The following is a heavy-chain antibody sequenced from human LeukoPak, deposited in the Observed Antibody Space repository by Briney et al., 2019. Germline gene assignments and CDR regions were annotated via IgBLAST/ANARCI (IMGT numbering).Heavy chain of an antibody. J-gene: IGHJ4*02. CDR3: ARQISAAGTDY. CDR1: GFSFSSYD. V-gene: IGHV3-23*01. CDR2: ISTNSKVT. Sequence: GGSLRLSCAASGFSFSSYDMDWVRQAPGKGLEGVSVISTNSKVTYYADSVKGRFTISRDNSKNTLYLQMNSLRAEDTALYYCARQISAAGTDYWGQGTLVTVSS. D-gene: IGHD6-13*01.